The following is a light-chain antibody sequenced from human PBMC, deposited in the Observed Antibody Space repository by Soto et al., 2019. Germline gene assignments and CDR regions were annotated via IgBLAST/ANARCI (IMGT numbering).Light chain of an antibody. V-gene: IGKV1-27*01. Sequence: DIQMTQSPSSLSASVGDRVTITCRASQGIRNYLAWYQQKPGKVPKLLIYAASTLQSGVPSRFSGSGSGTDFTLTISSLQPEDVATYYCQKYYSALWTFGQGTKVDIK. CDR3: QKYYSALWT. CDR1: QGIRNY. CDR2: AAS. J-gene: IGKJ1*01.